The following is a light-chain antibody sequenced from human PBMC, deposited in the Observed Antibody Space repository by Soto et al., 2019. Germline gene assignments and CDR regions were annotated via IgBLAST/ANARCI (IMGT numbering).Light chain of an antibody. J-gene: IGLJ1*01. CDR2: EVS. Sequence: LTQPSSLSVSPGQSITISCTGTSSDVGYYNYVSWYQQHAGKAPKLMIYEVSNRPSGVSNRFSGSKSGNTASLTISGLQAEDEADYYCCSYTSSSTYVFGTGTKVTVL. CDR3: CSYTSSSTYV. V-gene: IGLV2-14*01. CDR1: SSDVGYYNY.